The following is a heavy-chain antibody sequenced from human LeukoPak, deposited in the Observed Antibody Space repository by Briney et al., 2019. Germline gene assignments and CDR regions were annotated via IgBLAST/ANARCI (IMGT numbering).Heavy chain of an antibody. CDR2: INRDGRNT. CDR3: ARAYGDYSGSY. Sequence: GSRRLSCAASGFTFTSYWMHWVRQAPGKGLVWVSRINRDGRNTIYADSVKGRFTISRDNAKNTLYLQMNSLRAEDTAVYYCARAYGDYSGSYWGQGTMVTVSS. V-gene: IGHV3-74*01. J-gene: IGHJ3*01. CDR1: GFTFTSYW. D-gene: IGHD4-17*01.